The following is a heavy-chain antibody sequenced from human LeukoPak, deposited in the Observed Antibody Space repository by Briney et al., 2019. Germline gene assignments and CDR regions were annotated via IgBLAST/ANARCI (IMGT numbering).Heavy chain of an antibody. CDR1: GVSVTDYD. V-gene: IGHV4-34*01. CDR3: AKVSFDSRGHDAFDH. J-gene: IGHJ3*01. CDR2: ISRSGRT. D-gene: IGHD3-22*01. Sequence: SETLSLTCAVKGVSVTDYDWSWIRQPPGKGLEWIGEISRSGRTNYNASLESRLTISVVTSKTEFSLRLTSVTVADTATYYCAKVSFDSRGHDAFDHWGQGTTVIVS.